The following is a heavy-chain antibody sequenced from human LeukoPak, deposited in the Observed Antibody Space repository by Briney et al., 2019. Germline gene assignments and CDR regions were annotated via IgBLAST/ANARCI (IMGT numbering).Heavy chain of an antibody. J-gene: IGHJ4*02. V-gene: IGHV4-31*03. Sequence: SETLSLTCTVSGGSFGSGFYWSWIRQHPGEGLEWIGYIYYSGGTYYNPSLKSRVSISLDTSKKQFSLKLSSVTVADTAVYYCARAMTSHYFDYWGQGTLVTVSS. D-gene: IGHD2-21*02. CDR2: IYYSGGT. CDR1: GGSFGSGFY. CDR3: ARAMTSHYFDY.